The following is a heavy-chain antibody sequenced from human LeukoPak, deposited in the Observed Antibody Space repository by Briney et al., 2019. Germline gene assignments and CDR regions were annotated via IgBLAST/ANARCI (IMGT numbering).Heavy chain of an antibody. V-gene: IGHV3-21*01. J-gene: IGHJ5*02. CDR2: ISSSSYI. D-gene: IGHD5-18*01. Sequence: GGSLRLSCAASGFTFSSYSMNWVRQAPGKGLEWVSSISSSSYIYYADSVKGRFTISRDNAENSLYLQMNSLRAEDTAVYYCARDDYSYGTLNWFDPWGQGTLVTVSS. CDR3: ARDDYSYGTLNWFDP. CDR1: GFTFSSYS.